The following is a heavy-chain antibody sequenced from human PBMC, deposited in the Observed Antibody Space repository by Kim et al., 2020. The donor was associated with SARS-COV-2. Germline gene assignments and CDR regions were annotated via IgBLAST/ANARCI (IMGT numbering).Heavy chain of an antibody. CDR3: SKFGKRVSN. V-gene: IGHV3-23*01. CDR2: IRYSSTTI. J-gene: IGHJ4*02. D-gene: IGHD3-10*01. CDR1: GFAFSSYA. Sequence: GGSLRLSCTASGFAFSSYAMSWVRQAPGKGLEWVSIIRYSSTTIYYTDSVKGRFTISRDNSKNMLYLQMNSLRAEDTAGYYCSKFGKRVSNRGQGTLVTVSS.